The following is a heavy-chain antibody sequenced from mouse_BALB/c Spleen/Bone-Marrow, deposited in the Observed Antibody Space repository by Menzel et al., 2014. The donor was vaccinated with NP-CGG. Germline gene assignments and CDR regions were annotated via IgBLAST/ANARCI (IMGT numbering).Heavy chain of an antibody. D-gene: IGHD1-1*01. Sequence: VKVVESGPGLVAPSQSLSITCTVSGFSLTSYGVHWVRQPPGKVLEWLGVIWAGGSTNYTSALMSRLSISKDNSKSQVFLKMNSLQSDDTAMYYCARGSYYEGAMDYWGQGTSGTVSS. V-gene: IGHV2-9*02. CDR3: ARGSYYEGAMDY. CDR1: GFSLTSYG. CDR2: IWAGGST. J-gene: IGHJ4*01.